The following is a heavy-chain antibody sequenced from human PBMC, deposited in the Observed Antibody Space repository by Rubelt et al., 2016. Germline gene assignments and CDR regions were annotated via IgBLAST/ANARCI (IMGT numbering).Heavy chain of an antibody. V-gene: IGHV1-2*06. CDR1: GYTFTGYY. D-gene: IGHD2-21*01. J-gene: IGHJ4*02. CDR2: IDPKSGGT. Sequence: QVQLMQSGSELKKPGASVKVSCKASGYTFTGYYMHWVRQAPGQGLEWMGRIDPKSGGTSYAQKFQGRVTMTREQSFSRAHRELNRLTSVDTAVYYCARDSRVSFDYRGQGTLVTVSS. CDR3: ARDSRVSFDY.